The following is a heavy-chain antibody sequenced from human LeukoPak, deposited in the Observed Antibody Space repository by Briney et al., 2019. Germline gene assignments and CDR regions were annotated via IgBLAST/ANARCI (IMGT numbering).Heavy chain of an antibody. CDR3: AKGDYHQAASLGY. V-gene: IGHV3-33*06. CDR2: ICYDGGNK. D-gene: IGHD6-13*01. CDR1: GVTFSNYG. J-gene: IGHJ4*02. Sequence: PGGSRRLSCAASGVTFSNYGMHWVRQAPGKGLEWVAVICYDGGNKYYADSVKGRFTISGDNFKNTLYLRMNSLRVEDTAVYYCAKGDYHQAASLGYWGQGTLVTVSS.